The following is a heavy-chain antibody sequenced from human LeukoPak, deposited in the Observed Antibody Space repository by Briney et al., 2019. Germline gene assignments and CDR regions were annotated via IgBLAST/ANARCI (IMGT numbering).Heavy chain of an antibody. CDR1: GGSISSGGYY. D-gene: IGHD5-12*01. CDR2: IYYSGST. J-gene: IGHJ6*03. V-gene: IGHV4-31*03. Sequence: KPSETLSLTCTVSGGSISSGGYYWSWIRQHPGKGLEWIGYIYYSGSTYYNPSLKSRVTISVDTSKNQFSLRLSSVTAADTAVYYCAAAGNSGYDFIFRYYYYYMDVWGKGTTVTVSS. CDR3: AAAGNSGYDFIFRYYYYYMDV.